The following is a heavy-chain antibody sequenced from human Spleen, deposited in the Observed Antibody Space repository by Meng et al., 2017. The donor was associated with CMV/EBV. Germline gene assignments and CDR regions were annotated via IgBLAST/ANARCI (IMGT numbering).Heavy chain of an antibody. V-gene: IGHV3-30-3*01. CDR1: GFAFKSYV. CDR3: AKDNWNYRSYFDY. CDR2: ISYDGSNK. J-gene: IGHJ4*02. Sequence: GESLKISCAASGFAFKSYVFHWVRQAPGKGLEWVAVISYDGSNKYYADSVKGRFTISRDNSKNTLYLQMNSLRAEDTAVYYCAKDNWNYRSYFDYWGQGTLVTVSS. D-gene: IGHD1-7*01.